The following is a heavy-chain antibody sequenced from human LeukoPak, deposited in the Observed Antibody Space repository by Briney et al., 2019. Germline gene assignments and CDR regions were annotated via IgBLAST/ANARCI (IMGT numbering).Heavy chain of an antibody. J-gene: IGHJ4*02. V-gene: IGHV3-48*03. CDR3: ARGRPYGSGSYYDY. CDR1: GFTFGRYE. CDR2: ISSSGSDI. D-gene: IGHD3-10*01. Sequence: GGSLRLTCAASGFTFGRYEMNWVRQAPGKGLEWVSYISSSGSDISYADSVKGRFTISRDNAKNSLYLQMNSLRAEDTAVYYCARGRPYGSGSYYDYWGQGTLGTVSS.